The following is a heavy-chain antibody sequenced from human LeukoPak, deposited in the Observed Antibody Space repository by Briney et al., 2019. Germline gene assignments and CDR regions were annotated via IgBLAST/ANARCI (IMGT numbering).Heavy chain of an antibody. CDR3: ARDGGPFDS. D-gene: IGHD3-16*01. CDR1: GFTFRSYW. Sequence: GSLRLSCAASGFTFRSYWMSWVRQAPGKGLEWVANINQDGSEKYYVDSVKGRFTISRDNAKKSLYLQMNSLRADDTAVYYCARDGGPFDSWGQGTLVTVSS. J-gene: IGHJ4*02. CDR2: INQDGSEK. V-gene: IGHV3-7*01.